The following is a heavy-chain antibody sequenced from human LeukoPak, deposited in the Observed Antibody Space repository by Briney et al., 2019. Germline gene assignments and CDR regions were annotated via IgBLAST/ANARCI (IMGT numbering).Heavy chain of an antibody. J-gene: IGHJ4*02. V-gene: IGHV3-15*01. Sequence: GGSLRLSCAASGFTFSNAWMSWVRQAPGKGLEWVGRIKSKTDGGTTDYAAPVKGRFTISRDDSKNTLYLQMNSLKTEDTAVYYCAKAPYYDFWSGYRRSFDYWGQGTLVTVSS. CDR3: AKAPYYDFWSGYRRSFDY. D-gene: IGHD3-3*01. CDR1: GFTFSNAW. CDR2: IKSKTDGGTT.